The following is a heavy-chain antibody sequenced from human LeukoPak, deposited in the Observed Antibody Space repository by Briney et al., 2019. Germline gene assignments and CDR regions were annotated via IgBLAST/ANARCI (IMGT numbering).Heavy chain of an antibody. CDR3: ARRIAVAERIDY. CDR2: INHSGST. D-gene: IGHD6-19*01. V-gene: IGHV4-34*01. CDR1: GGSFSGYY. J-gene: IGHJ4*02. Sequence: SETLSLTCAVYGGSFSGYYWSWIRQPPGKGLEWIGEINHSGSTNYNPSLKSRVTISVDTSKNQFSLKLSSVTAADTAVYYCARRIAVAERIDYWGQGTLVTVSS.